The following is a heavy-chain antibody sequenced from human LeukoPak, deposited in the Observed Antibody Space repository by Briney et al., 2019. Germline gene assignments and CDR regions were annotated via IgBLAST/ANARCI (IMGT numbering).Heavy chain of an antibody. D-gene: IGHD6-19*01. CDR1: GFTVSSNY. J-gene: IGHJ4*02. CDR2: IYSGGST. CDR3: ARDFGWAFDY. Sequence: GGSLRLSCAVSGFTVSSNYMSWVRQPPGKGLEWVSVIYSGGSTYYADSVKGRFTISRHDSRDTLYLQMNSLRVEDTAVYYCARDFGWAFDYWGQGALVTVSS. V-gene: IGHV3-53*04.